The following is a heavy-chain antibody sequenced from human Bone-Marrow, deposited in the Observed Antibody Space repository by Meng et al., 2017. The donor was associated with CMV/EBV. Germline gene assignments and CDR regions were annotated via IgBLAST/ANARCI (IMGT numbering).Heavy chain of an antibody. J-gene: IGHJ3*02. CDR1: GFTFSSYS. D-gene: IGHD3-22*01. Sequence: GGSLRLSCAASGFTFSSYSMNWVRQAPGKGLEWVSSISSSSSYIYYADSVKGRFTISRDNAKNSLYLQMNSLRAEDTAVYYCASSPLYDSSGYYLRGAFDIWGQGTTVTVSS. CDR3: ASSPLYDSSGYYLRGAFDI. V-gene: IGHV3-21*01. CDR2: ISSSSSYI.